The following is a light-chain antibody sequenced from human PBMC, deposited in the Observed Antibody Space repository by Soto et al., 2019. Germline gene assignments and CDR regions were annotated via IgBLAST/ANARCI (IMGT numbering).Light chain of an antibody. V-gene: IGKV1-27*01. CDR1: QDIRGS. CDR3: QKYDNAPLT. Sequence: DIQMTQSPSSLSASVGDRVTITCRTSQDIRGSLAWYQQKPGEVPNLLIYGASTLQSGVPSRFSGSGSGTDFTLTINSLQPEDVATYYCQKYDNAPLTFGPGTKVDIK. J-gene: IGKJ3*01. CDR2: GAS.